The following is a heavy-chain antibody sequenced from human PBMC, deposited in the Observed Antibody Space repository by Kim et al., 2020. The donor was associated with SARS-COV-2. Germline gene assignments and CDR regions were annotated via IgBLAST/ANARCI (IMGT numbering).Heavy chain of an antibody. CDR3: ARDMPRHFDFWSGYSYYYYYGMDV. J-gene: IGHJ6*02. D-gene: IGHD3-3*01. CDR2: MNAGDGNT. V-gene: IGHV1-3*01. Sequence: ASVKVSCKASGYTFTSYAMNWVRQAPGQRLEWMGWMNAGDGNTKYSQKFQGRVTITRDTSASTAYMELSSLRSEDTAVYYCARDMPRHFDFWSGYSYYYYYGMDVWGQGTTVTVSS. CDR1: GYTFTSYA.